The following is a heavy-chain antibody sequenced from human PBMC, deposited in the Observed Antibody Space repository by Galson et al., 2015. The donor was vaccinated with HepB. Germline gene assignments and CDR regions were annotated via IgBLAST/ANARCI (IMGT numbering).Heavy chain of an antibody. J-gene: IGHJ4*02. D-gene: IGHD2-15*01. Sequence: SLRLSCAASGFAFSTYAMSWVRQAPGKGLEWVSALSGNGYKTYYADSVRGRVTISRDNSKNTLYLQMNSLRAEDTAVYYCARDPFAYSGGHRVQGTLVTVSS. V-gene: IGHV3-23*01. CDR1: GFAFSTYA. CDR2: LSGNGYKT. CDR3: ARDPFAYSGGH.